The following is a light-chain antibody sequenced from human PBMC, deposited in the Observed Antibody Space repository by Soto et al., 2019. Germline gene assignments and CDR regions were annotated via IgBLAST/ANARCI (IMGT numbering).Light chain of an antibody. Sequence: EIVMTQSPATLSVSPGERATLSCRASQSVRSSLAWYQQRPGQAPRLLIYGASTRASGIPARFSGSGSGTEFTLTISSLQSEDFAVYYCQQYNTYETFGQGTKLEIK. J-gene: IGKJ2*01. CDR3: QQYNTYET. V-gene: IGKV3-15*01. CDR2: GAS. CDR1: QSVRSS.